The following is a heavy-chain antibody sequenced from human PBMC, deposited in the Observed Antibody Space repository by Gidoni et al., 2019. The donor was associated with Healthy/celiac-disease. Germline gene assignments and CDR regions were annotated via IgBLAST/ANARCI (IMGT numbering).Heavy chain of an antibody. D-gene: IGHD3-10*01. Sequence: EVQLVESGGGLVQPGGSLRLSCAASGFPFSSYWMSWVRQAPGKGLEWVANIKQDGSEKYYVDSVKGRFTISRDNAKNSLYLQMNSLRAEDTAVYYCATDSRDYYGSGSRTDYWGQGTLVTVSS. CDR1: GFPFSSYW. CDR3: ATDSRDYYGSGSRTDY. V-gene: IGHV3-7*03. J-gene: IGHJ4*02. CDR2: IKQDGSEK.